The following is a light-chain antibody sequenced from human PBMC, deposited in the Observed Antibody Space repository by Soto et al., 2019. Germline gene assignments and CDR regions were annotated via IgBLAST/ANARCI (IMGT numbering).Light chain of an antibody. V-gene: IGKV1-5*01. CDR2: DAA. J-gene: IGKJ1*01. Sequence: DIQMTQSPSTLSASVGDRVTITCRASQSISSWLAWYQQKPGKAPKLMTYDAASLQSGLPATFSGSGSGTEFTLTISSLQPDDFATYYCQQYNSYPCTFGQGTKVEIK. CDR3: QQYNSYPCT. CDR1: QSISSW.